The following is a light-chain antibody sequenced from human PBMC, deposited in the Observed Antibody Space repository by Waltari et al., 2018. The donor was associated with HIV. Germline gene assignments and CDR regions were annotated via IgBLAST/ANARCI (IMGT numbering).Light chain of an antibody. CDR1: SSDVGSYKF. CDR3: CSYAGNNTLV. V-gene: IGLV2-23*01. CDR2: EGT. J-gene: IGLJ3*02. Sequence: QSALTQPASVSGSPGQSITISCTGTSSDVGSYKFVSWYQQHPGKAPKFMIYEGTKRPSGVSNRFSGSKSGNTASLTISGLQAEDEADYHCCSYAGNNTLVFGGGTKLT.